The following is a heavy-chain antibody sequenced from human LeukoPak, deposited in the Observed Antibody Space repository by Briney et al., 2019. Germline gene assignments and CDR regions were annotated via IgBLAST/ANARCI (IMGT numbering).Heavy chain of an antibody. V-gene: IGHV3-53*01. Sequence: GGSLRLSCAASGFTVSNTYMSWVRQAPGKGLEWVSVIYSGGSTYYADSVKGGFTISRDNSKKTLYLQMNSLRAAAEAVYYCAKEDQQLAGNLDYWGQGTLVTVSS. CDR2: IYSGGST. D-gene: IGHD6-13*01. CDR1: GFTVSNTY. CDR3: AKEDQQLAGNLDY. J-gene: IGHJ4*02.